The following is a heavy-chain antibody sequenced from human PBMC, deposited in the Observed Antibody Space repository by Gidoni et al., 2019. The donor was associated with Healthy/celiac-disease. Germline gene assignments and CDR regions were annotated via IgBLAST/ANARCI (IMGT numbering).Heavy chain of an antibody. CDR1: GGSFSGYY. J-gene: IGHJ6*02. V-gene: IGHV4-34*01. Sequence: QVPLQQWGAGLLKPSETLSLTFAVYGGSFSGYYWSWIRQPPGKGLEWIGEINHSGSTNYTPSRRSRVTISVDTSKNQFSLKLSSVAAADTAVYYCAASRNYYYYYGMDVWGQGTTVTVSS. CDR2: INHSGST. CDR3: AASRNYYYYYGMDV.